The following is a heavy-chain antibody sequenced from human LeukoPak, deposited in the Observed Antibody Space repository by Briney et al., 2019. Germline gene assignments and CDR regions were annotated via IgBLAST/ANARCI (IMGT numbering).Heavy chain of an antibody. CDR1: GGSISSYY. V-gene: IGHV4-59*12. Sequence: PSETLSLTCTVSGGSISSYYWSWIRQPPGKRLEWIGYIYYSGSTNYNPSLKSRVTISVDTSKNQFSLKLSSVTAADTAVYYCARESYRTYYFDYWGQGTLVTVSS. D-gene: IGHD1-14*01. CDR3: ARESYRTYYFDY. J-gene: IGHJ4*02. CDR2: IYYSGST.